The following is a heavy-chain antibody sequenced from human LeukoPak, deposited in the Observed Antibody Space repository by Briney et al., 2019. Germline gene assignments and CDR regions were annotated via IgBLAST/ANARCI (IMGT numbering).Heavy chain of an antibody. J-gene: IGHJ3*02. D-gene: IGHD3-10*01. CDR2: IKQDGSEK. CDR1: GFTFSSYW. CDR3: ARGITMVRGVIIGFAFDI. V-gene: IGHV3-7*04. Sequence: GGSLRLSCAASGFTFSSYWMSWVRQAPGKGLEWVANIKQDGSEKYYVDSVKGRFTISKDKAKNSLYLQMNSLRAEDTAVYYCARGITMVRGVIIGFAFDIWGQGTMVTVSS.